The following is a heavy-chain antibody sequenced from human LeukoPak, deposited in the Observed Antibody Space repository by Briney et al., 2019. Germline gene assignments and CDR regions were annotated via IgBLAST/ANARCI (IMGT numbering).Heavy chain of an antibody. CDR3: ARHGGYSYRAY. CDR1: GFTFSSYW. D-gene: IGHD5-18*01. J-gene: IGHJ4*02. CDR2: INSDGSST. V-gene: IGHV3-74*01. Sequence: GGSLRLSCAASGFTFSSYWMNWVRQAPGKGLVWVSRINSDGSSTSYADSVKGRFIVSRDNAKNTLYLQMNSLRAEDTAVYYCARHGGYSYRAYWGQGTLVTVSS.